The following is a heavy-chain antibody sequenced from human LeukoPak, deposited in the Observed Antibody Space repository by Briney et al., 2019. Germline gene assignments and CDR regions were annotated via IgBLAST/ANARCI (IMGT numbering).Heavy chain of an antibody. CDR3: ARTEYYYDSSGYYLLDY. CDR2: ISAYNGNT. V-gene: IGHV1-18*01. Sequence: ASVKVSCKASGYTFTSYGISWVRQAPGQGLEWMGWISAYNGNTNYAQKLQGRVTMTTDTSTSTAYMELRSLRSDDTAVNYCARTEYYYDSSGYYLLDYWGQGTLVTVSS. D-gene: IGHD3-22*01. J-gene: IGHJ4*02. CDR1: GYTFTSYG.